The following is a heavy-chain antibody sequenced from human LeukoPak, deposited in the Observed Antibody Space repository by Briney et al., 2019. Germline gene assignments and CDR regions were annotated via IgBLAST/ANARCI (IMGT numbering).Heavy chain of an antibody. J-gene: IGHJ4*02. D-gene: IGHD1-26*01. CDR2: INPKSGDT. Sequence: ASVKVSCKASGYTFTGYYIHWVRQAPGQGLEWMGWINPKSGDTQYAERFQGRVTMTRDTSISTAYMELSRLRSDDTAVYYCARVVGAITKDRFDYWGQGTLVTVSS. V-gene: IGHV1-2*02. CDR3: ARVVGAITKDRFDY. CDR1: GYTFTGYY.